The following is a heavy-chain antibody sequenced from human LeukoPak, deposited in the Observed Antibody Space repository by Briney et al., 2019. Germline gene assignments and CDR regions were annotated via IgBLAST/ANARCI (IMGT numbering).Heavy chain of an antibody. V-gene: IGHV4-59*01. J-gene: IGHJ3*02. CDR1: GVSINNYH. Sequence: LETLSLTCAVSGVSINNYHWSWIRQPPGKGLEWIGYIDYSGSTNTSPSLNSRVTLSVDTSKNQFSLRLSSVTAADTAVYYCARGRSVAATLYDIWGQGTRVTVSS. D-gene: IGHD2-15*01. CDR3: ARGRSVAATLYDI. CDR2: IDYSGST.